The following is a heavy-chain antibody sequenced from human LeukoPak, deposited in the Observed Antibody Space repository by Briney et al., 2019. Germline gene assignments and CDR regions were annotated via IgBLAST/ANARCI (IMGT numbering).Heavy chain of an antibody. Sequence: GGSLRLSCAASGFTFSSYGMSWVRQAPGKGLVWVSRINSDGSTTSYADSVKGRFTISRDNAKNTLYLQMNSLRAEDTAVYYCARDDYGGRGEFDYWGQGTLVTVSS. D-gene: IGHD4-23*01. CDR2: INSDGSTT. CDR1: GFTFSSYG. CDR3: ARDDYGGRGEFDY. V-gene: IGHV3-74*01. J-gene: IGHJ4*02.